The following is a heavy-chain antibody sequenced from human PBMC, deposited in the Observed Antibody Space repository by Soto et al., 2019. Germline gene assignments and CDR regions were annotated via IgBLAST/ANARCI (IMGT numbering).Heavy chain of an antibody. D-gene: IGHD3-3*01. Sequence: GSLRLSCAASGFTFSSYGMHWVRQAPGKGLEWVAVISYDGSNKYYADSVKGRFTISRDNSKNTLYLQMNSLRAEDTAVYYCAKDINDFWNGYYSGMDVWGQGTTVTVSS. J-gene: IGHJ6*02. CDR1: GFTFSSYG. CDR2: ISYDGSNK. CDR3: AKDINDFWNGYYSGMDV. V-gene: IGHV3-30*18.